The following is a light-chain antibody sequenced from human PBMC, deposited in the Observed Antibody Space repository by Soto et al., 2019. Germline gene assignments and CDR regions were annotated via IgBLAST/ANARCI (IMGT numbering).Light chain of an antibody. CDR2: GAS. CDR1: QGVSGN. CDR3: QQYNIWPPWT. V-gene: IGKV3-15*01. Sequence: EIVMTQSPATLSVSPGXRATLSCRASQGVSGNLAWYQQKPGQAPRLLIYGASTRATGIPARFSGSGSGTEFTLTISSLQSEDFAVYYCQQYNIWPPWTFGQGTKVDIK. J-gene: IGKJ1*01.